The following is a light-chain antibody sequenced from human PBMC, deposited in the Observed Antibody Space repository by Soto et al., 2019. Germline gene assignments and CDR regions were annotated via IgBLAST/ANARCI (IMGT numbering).Light chain of an antibody. J-gene: IGLJ2*01. Sequence: QSVLTQPASVSGSPGQSITISCTGTSSDVGSYNLVSWYQQHPGKAPKLVTYEVSKRPSGVSNRFSGSKSGNSASLTISGLQAEDGADYYCCSYAGSSTYVVFGGGTKVTVL. CDR1: SSDVGSYNL. CDR3: CSYAGSSTYVV. CDR2: EVS. V-gene: IGLV2-23*02.